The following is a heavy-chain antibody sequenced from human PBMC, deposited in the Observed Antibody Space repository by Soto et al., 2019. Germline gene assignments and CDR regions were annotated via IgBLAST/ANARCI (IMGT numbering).Heavy chain of an antibody. V-gene: IGHV4-30-2*01. CDR3: ARGPFIVLVPAAMSSPYYYYYGMDV. CDR2: IYHSGST. J-gene: IGHJ6*02. CDR1: GGSIRSGGYS. D-gene: IGHD2-2*01. Sequence: SETLSLTCAVSGGSIRSGGYSRSWIRQPPGKGLEWIGYIYHSGSTFYNPSLKSRVTISVDRSKNQFSLKLSSVTAADAAVYYCARGPFIVLVPAAMSSPYYYYYGMDVWGQGTTVTVSS.